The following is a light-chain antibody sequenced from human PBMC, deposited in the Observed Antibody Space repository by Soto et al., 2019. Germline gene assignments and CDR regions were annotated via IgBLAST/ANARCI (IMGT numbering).Light chain of an antibody. CDR2: SDN. Sequence: QPVLTQPPSASGTPGQRVTTSCSGSSSNMGTNTVHWYQQLPRAAPKLLIYSDNQRPSGVPDRFSGSKSGTSASLAITGLQSEDEADYYCAAWDGSLNHILFGGGTKLTVL. CDR1: SSNMGTNT. CDR3: AAWDGSLNHIL. V-gene: IGLV1-44*01. J-gene: IGLJ2*01.